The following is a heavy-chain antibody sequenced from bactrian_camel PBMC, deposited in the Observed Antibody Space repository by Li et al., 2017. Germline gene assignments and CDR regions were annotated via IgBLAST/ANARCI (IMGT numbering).Heavy chain of an antibody. Sequence: HVQLVESGGGSVQAGGSLRLSCTADAATYNSNCMGWFRQAPGKQREAVAAIHIGAGNTYYADSGKGRFTISQDNAKSTVYLQTNSLKPDDTAMYYCAAVRRGSGYRSCRPGDAPFSYYGQGTQVTVS. J-gene: IGHJ4*01. CDR2: IHIGAGNT. D-gene: IGHD2*01. CDR1: AATYNSNC. V-gene: IGHV3S54*01.